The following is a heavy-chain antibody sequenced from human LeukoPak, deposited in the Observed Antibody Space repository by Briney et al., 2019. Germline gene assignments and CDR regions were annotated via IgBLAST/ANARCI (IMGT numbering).Heavy chain of an antibody. CDR3: ARQTAYLYFDY. Sequence: PSETLSLTCTVSGGSLSSSSYYWLWTRPPPGKALELIANLYYSGSPYHNPSLKSRVTISVDTSKNQFSLMLSSVNAADTAVYDCARQTAYLYFDYWGQGTLVTVSS. D-gene: IGHD2-21*02. J-gene: IGHJ4*02. V-gene: IGHV4-39*01. CDR1: GGSLSSSSYY. CDR2: LYYSGSP.